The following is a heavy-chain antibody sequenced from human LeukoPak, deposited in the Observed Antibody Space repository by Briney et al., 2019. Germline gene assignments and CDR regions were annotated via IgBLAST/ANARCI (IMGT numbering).Heavy chain of an antibody. Sequence: PSETLSLTCTVSGGSISGSSYYWGWIRQPPGKGRVWIGSIYYSGSTYYNPSLKSRVTISVDTSKNQFSLKLSSVTAADTAVYYCARHYNRDDLLDYWGQGTLVTVSS. CDR1: GGSISGSSYY. D-gene: IGHD1-20*01. CDR2: IYYSGST. V-gene: IGHV4-39*01. J-gene: IGHJ4*02. CDR3: ARHYNRDDLLDY.